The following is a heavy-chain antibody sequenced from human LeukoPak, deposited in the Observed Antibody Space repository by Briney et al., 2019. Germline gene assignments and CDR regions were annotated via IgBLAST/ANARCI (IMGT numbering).Heavy chain of an antibody. CDR3: ARGGSSWSEYFQH. V-gene: IGHV4-59*01. Sequence: PSETLSLTCTVSGGSISSYYWSWIRQPPGKGLEWIGYIYYSGSTNYNPSLKSRVTKSVDTSKNQFSLKLSSVTAADTAVYYWARGGSSWSEYFQHWGQGTLVTVSS. D-gene: IGHD6-13*01. CDR1: GGSISSYY. J-gene: IGHJ1*01. CDR2: IYYSGST.